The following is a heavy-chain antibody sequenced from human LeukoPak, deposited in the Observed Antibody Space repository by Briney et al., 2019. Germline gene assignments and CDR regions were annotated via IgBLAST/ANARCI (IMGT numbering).Heavy chain of an antibody. CDR2: IKSKADGGTT. Sequence: GGSLRLSCAASGFTFSSYAMSWVRQAPGKGLEWVGRIKSKADGGTTDYAAPVKGRFTMSRDDSKNTLYLQMNSLKSEDTAVYYCTTDLYYDFWSGYSIEGSFDYWGQGTLVTVSS. CDR3: TTDLYYDFWSGYSIEGSFDY. D-gene: IGHD3-3*01. V-gene: IGHV3-15*01. J-gene: IGHJ4*02. CDR1: GFTFSSYA.